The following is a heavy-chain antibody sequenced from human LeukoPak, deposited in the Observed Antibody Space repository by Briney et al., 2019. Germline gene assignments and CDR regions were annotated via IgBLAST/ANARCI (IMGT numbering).Heavy chain of an antibody. V-gene: IGHV4-39*07. CDR2: IYYSGST. CDR1: GGSISSSSYY. J-gene: IGHJ5*02. CDR3: ARNYYDSSGYIPMNWFDP. D-gene: IGHD3-22*01. Sequence: SETLSLTCTVSGGSISSSSYYWGWIRQPPGKGLEWIGSIYYSGSTYYNPSLKSRVTISVDTSKNQFSLKLSSMTAADTAVYYCARNYYDSSGYIPMNWFDPRGQGTLVTVSS.